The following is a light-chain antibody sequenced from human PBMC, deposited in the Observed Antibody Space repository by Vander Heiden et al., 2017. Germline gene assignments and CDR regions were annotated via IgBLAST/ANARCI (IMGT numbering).Light chain of an antibody. J-gene: IGLJ2*01. CDR1: SSDVGGYNY. CDR3: SSYAGSNNFV. V-gene: IGLV2-8*01. CDR2: EVS. Sequence: QSALTHPPSASGSPGQSVTISCTGTSSDVGGYNYVSWYQQHPGKAPKLMIYEVSKRPSGVPDRFSGSKSGNTASLTVSGLQAEDEADYYCSSYAGSNNFVFGGGTKLTVL.